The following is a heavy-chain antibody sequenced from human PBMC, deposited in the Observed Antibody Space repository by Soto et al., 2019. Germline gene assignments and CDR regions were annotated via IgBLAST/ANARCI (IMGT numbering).Heavy chain of an antibody. V-gene: IGHV1-69*12. J-gene: IGHJ6*02. CDR2: IIPIFGTA. Sequence: QVQLVQSGAEVKKPGSSVKVSCKASGGTFSSYAISWVRQAPGQGLEWMGGIIPIFGTANYAQKFQGRVTITADESTSTAYMEMSSLTSRDTAVYYCASLPGGGYDFYYGMDVWGQGTTVTVSS. CDR1: GGTFSSYA. CDR3: ASLPGGGYDFYYGMDV. D-gene: IGHD2-2*01.